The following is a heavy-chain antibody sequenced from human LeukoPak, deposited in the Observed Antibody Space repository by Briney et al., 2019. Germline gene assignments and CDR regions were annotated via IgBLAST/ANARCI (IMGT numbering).Heavy chain of an antibody. CDR1: GGTFSSYA. J-gene: IGHJ4*02. CDR2: IIPIFGTA. V-gene: IGHV1-69*05. CDR3: AKVMTRTMVRGVPPSDY. D-gene: IGHD3-10*01. Sequence: ASVKVSCKASGGTFSSYAISWVRQAPGQGLEWMGGIIPIFGTANYAQKFQGRVTITTDESTSTAYMELSSLRSEDTAVYYCAKVMTRTMVRGVPPSDYWGQGTLVTVSS.